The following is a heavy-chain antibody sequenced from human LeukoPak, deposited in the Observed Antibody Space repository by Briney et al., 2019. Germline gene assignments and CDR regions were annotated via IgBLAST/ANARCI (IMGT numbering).Heavy chain of an antibody. D-gene: IGHD1-26*01. J-gene: IGHJ3*02. CDR3: ARIEWERLGRAFDI. CDR1: GFTVSDNY. CDR2: IYSAGAT. V-gene: IGHV3-53*01. Sequence: PGGSLRLSCAASGFTVSDNYMTWVRQAPGKGLEWASSIYSAGATHYAESVKGRFTISRDNSKNTLYLQMNSLRAEDMAVYYCARIEWERLGRAFDIWGQGTMVTVSS.